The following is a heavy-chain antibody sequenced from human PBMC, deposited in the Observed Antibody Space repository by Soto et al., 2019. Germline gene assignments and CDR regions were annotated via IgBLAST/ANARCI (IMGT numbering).Heavy chain of an antibody. CDR3: ARALPGYSSSWLFDY. J-gene: IGHJ4*02. Sequence: GASVKVSCKAPGYTFTGYYMHWVRQAPGQGLEWMGWINPNSGGTNYAQKFQGRVTMTRDTSISTAYMELSRLRSDDTAVYYCARALPGYSSSWLFDYWGQGTLVTVSS. V-gene: IGHV1-2*02. CDR1: GYTFTGYY. D-gene: IGHD6-13*01. CDR2: INPNSGGT.